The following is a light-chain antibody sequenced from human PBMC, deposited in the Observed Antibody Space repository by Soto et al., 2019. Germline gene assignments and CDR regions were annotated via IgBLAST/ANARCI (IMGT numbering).Light chain of an antibody. V-gene: IGKV1-9*01. CDR3: QQLNTYSYT. CDR1: QGISTY. CDR2: AAS. Sequence: DIQLTQSPSFLSASVGDRVTITCRASQGISTYLAWYQHKPGKAPKLLIYAASTLQRGVPSRSSGSGSGTEFTLTISSLQPEDFATYYCQQLNTYSYTFGQGTKLEIK. J-gene: IGKJ2*01.